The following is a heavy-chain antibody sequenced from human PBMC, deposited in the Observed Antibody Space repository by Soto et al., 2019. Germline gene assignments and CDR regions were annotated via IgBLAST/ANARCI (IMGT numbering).Heavy chain of an antibody. CDR2: ISYDGSNK. J-gene: IGHJ4*02. D-gene: IGHD3-22*01. V-gene: IGHV3-30*18. CDR3: AKTLTTYYYDTNYFDY. Sequence: GSLRLSCAASGFTFSSYGMHWVRQAPGKGLEWVAVISYDGSNKYYADSVKGRFTISRDNSKNTLYLQMNSLRAEDTAVYYCAKTLTTYYYDTNYFDYWGQGTLVTVSS. CDR1: GFTFSSYG.